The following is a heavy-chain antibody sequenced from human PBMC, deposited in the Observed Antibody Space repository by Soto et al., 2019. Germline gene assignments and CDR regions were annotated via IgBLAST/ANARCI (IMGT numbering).Heavy chain of an antibody. CDR2: IYPGDSDT. CDR1: GYSFATYW. Sequence: GESLQISCKGSGYSFATYWICWVRQMPGKGLEWMGMIYPGDSDTRYSPSFQGQVTISADKSINTAYLQWSSLKASDTAIYYCARGATIGTTDWFDPWGQGTLVTVSS. D-gene: IGHD1-1*01. CDR3: ARGATIGTTDWFDP. V-gene: IGHV5-51*01. J-gene: IGHJ5*02.